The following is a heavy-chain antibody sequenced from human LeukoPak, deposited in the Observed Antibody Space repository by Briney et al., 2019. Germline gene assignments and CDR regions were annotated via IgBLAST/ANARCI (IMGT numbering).Heavy chain of an antibody. J-gene: IGHJ4*02. D-gene: IGHD2-15*01. Sequence: ASVKVSCKASGYTFTRYGITWVRQAPGRGLEWMGWISAYNGNTNYAQKFQGRLTVTTDTSTNTAYMELRSLRPDDTAVYYCARDFFHGHCSGLTCFLLDSWGQGSLVTVSS. CDR2: ISAYNGNT. CDR1: GYTFTRYG. CDR3: ARDFFHGHCSGLTCFLLDS. V-gene: IGHV1-18*01.